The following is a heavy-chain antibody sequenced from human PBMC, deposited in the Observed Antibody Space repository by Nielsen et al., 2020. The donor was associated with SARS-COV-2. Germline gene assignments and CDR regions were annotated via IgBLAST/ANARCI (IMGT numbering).Heavy chain of an antibody. J-gene: IGHJ4*02. V-gene: IGHV3-64*04. D-gene: IGHD3-3*01. CDR3: ARLRFLEWLLYRGEFDY. Sequence: GESLKISCSASGFTFSSYAMHWVRQAPGKGLEYVSAISSNGGSTYYADSVKGRFTISRDNAKNSLYLQMNSLRAEDTAVYYCARLRFLEWLLYRGEFDYWGQGTLVTVSS. CDR1: GFTFSSYA. CDR2: ISSNGGST.